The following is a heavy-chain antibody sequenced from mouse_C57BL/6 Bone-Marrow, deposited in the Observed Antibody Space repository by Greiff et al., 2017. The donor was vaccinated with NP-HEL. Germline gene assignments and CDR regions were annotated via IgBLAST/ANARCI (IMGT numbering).Heavy chain of an antibody. D-gene: IGHD1-1*02. CDR2: INPSSGYT. J-gene: IGHJ3*01. V-gene: IGHV1-4*01. CDR3: ARSLWSWFAY. CDR1: GYTFTSYT. Sequence: VQLQESGAELARPGASVKMSCKASGYTFTSYTMHWVNQRPGQGLEWIGYINPSSGYTKYNQKFKDKATLTADKSSSTAYMQLSSLTSEDSAVYYCARSLWSWFAYWGQGTLVTVSA.